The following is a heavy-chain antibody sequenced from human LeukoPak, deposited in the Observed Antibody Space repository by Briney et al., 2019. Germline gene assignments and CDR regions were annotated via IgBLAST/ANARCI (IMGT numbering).Heavy chain of an antibody. CDR3: ARVVSAAIVGLDWFDP. Sequence: ASVKVSCKASGYTFSNFGLTWVRQAPGQGLEWMGWISGYSGNANYAQKFQDRVVMTTDRSTSTAYMELRSVRSDDTAVYYCARVVSAAIVGLDWFDPWGQGTLVTVSS. CDR1: GYTFSNFG. J-gene: IGHJ5*02. V-gene: IGHV1-18*01. CDR2: ISGYSGNA. D-gene: IGHD2-2*01.